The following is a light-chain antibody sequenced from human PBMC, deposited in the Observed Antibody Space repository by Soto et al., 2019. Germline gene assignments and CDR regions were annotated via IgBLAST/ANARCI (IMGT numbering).Light chain of an antibody. CDR1: QPISSW. Sequence: IQVTQSPSSVSASVGDRVTITCRASQPISSWLAWYQKKPGQHPNLLIYSASTLRSGVPSRFSGSESGTLFNLTITKLQPEDFATYDCQQASSFTLTFGGGTKVDIK. V-gene: IGKV1-12*01. CDR3: QQASSFTLT. J-gene: IGKJ4*01. CDR2: SAS.